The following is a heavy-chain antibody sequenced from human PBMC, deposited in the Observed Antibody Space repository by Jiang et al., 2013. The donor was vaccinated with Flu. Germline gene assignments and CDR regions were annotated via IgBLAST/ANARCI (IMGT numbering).Heavy chain of an antibody. CDR1: GYTFTSYG. V-gene: IGHV1-18*04. Sequence: GAEVKKPGASVKVSCKSSGYTFTSYGLGWVRQAPGQGLEWMGWISPYTGDTEYAQTLQGRVTMTTDTSTNTAYRELRSLRSDDTAVYYCARVIRALNDYQSSGYSSRFDPWGQGTPVTVSS. CDR2: ISPYTGDT. CDR3: ARVIRALNDYQSSGYSSRFDP. J-gene: IGHJ5*02. D-gene: IGHD3-22*01.